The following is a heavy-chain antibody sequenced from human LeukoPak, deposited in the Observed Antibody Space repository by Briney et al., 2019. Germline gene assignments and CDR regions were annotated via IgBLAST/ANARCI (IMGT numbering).Heavy chain of an antibody. CDR1: GGSISSGSYY. Sequence: SETLSLTCTVSGGSISSGSYYWSWIRQPAGKGLEWIGRIYTSGSTNYNPSLKSRVTISVDTSQNQFSLKLSSVTAADTAVYYCARGFGHCSSTSCYRGAFDIWGQGTMVTVSS. J-gene: IGHJ3*02. D-gene: IGHD2-2*01. CDR3: ARGFGHCSSTSCYRGAFDI. V-gene: IGHV4-61*02. CDR2: IYTSGST.